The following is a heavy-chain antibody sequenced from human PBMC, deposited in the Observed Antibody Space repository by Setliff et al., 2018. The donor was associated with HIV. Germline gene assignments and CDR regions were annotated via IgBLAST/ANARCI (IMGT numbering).Heavy chain of an antibody. V-gene: IGHV1-69*10. CDR3: AKELSYCSGGNCYFDS. Sequence: SVKVSCKASGGSFTSFAISWVRQAPGQGLEWMGGIMSILRIANYAQKFQGRVTITADKSTRTAYMELSSLRSEDTAVYCCAKELSYCSGGNCYFDSWGQGTLVTVSS. CDR1: GGSFTSFA. J-gene: IGHJ4*02. CDR2: IMSILRIA. D-gene: IGHD2-15*01.